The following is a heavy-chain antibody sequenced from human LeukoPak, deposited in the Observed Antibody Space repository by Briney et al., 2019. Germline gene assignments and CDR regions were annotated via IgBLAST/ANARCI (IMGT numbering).Heavy chain of an antibody. V-gene: IGHV4-61*02. D-gene: IGHD2-2*02. Sequence: SQTLSLTCTVSGGSISSGSYYRSWIRQPAGKGLEWIGRIYTSGSTNYNPSLKSRITISVDTSNNQFSLKTSSVTAAETAVYYCARDEEYPGGWFDPWGQGTLVTVSS. J-gene: IGHJ5*02. CDR2: IYTSGST. CDR3: ARDEEYPGGWFDP. CDR1: GGSISSGSYY.